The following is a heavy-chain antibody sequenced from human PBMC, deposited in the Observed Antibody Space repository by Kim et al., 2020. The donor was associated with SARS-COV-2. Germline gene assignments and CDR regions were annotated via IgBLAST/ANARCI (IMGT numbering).Heavy chain of an antibody. CDR2: IYYSGST. CDR3: XXXGTSXXLXDI. J-gene: IGHJ3*02. D-gene: IGHD1-7*01. V-gene: IGHV4-39*01. Sequence: SETLSLTCTVSGGSISSSSYYWGWIRQPPGKGLEXIGSIYYSGSTYYNPSLXXRVXISVDTSKNQFSLXLSSVTXXDTAVXYXXXXGTSXXLXDIWXQG. CDR1: GGSISSSSYY.